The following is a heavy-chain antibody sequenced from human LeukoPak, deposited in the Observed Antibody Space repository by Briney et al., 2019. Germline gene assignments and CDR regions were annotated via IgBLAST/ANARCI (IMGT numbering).Heavy chain of an antibody. D-gene: IGHD6-19*01. Sequence: AETLSLTCTVFGGSISSYYWSWLRQPPGEGLEWIGSFYNSGNTNYTPSLESRVTISVDTSKNQLSLKVSSVTAADTAVYYCAGTHQWLAFDYWGQGTLVTVSS. V-gene: IGHV4-59*01. CDR1: GGSISSYY. CDR2: FYNSGNT. J-gene: IGHJ4*02. CDR3: AGTHQWLAFDY.